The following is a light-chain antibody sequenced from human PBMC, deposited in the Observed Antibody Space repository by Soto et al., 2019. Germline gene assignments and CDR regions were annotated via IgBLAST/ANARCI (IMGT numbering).Light chain of an antibody. J-gene: IGLJ1*01. CDR2: SNN. Sequence: QSALTQTPSASGTPGQRVTISCSGTTSNLGSNTVHWYQQLPGTAPKRLIHSNNQRPSGVPDRFSGSKSGTSASLAISGLQSEDEADYYCATWDDSLNAYVFGTGTKVT. CDR3: ATWDDSLNAYV. CDR1: TSNLGSNT. V-gene: IGLV1-44*01.